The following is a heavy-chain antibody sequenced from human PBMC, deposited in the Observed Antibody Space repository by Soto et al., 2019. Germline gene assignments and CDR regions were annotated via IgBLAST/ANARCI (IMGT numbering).Heavy chain of an antibody. J-gene: IGHJ4*02. V-gene: IGHV3-30-3*01. CDR3: AREKGSDYVWGSYRYCDY. CDR2: ISYDGSNK. Sequence: SGGSLRLSCAASGFTFSSYAMHWVRQAPGKGLEWVAVISYDGSNKYYADSVKGRFTISRDNSKNTLYLQMNSLRAEDTAVYYCAREKGSDYVWGSYRYCDYWGQGTLVTVSS. CDR1: GFTFSSYA. D-gene: IGHD3-16*02.